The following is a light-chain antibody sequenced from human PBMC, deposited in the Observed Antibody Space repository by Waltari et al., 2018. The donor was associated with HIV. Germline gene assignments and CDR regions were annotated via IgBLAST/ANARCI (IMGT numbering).Light chain of an antibody. V-gene: IGKV3-15*01. J-gene: IGKJ1*01. CDR3: QQYNNWPLT. Sequence: EIVMTQFPATLSVSRGERATLPCRASQSVSSNLAWYQQNPGQAPRLLIYGASTRATGIPARFSGSGSGTEFTLTISSLQSEDFAVYHCQQYNNWPLTFGQGAKVEFK. CDR2: GAS. CDR1: QSVSSN.